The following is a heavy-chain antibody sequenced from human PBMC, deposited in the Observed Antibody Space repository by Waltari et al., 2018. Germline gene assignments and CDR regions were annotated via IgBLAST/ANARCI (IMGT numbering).Heavy chain of an antibody. D-gene: IGHD6-13*01. CDR3: AREARESSSWYIDY. CDR2: IYSGGRT. Sequence: EVQLVESGGGLVQPGGSRKPSGPASGSPAGGTYISWVRRVPGKGLEWVSVIYSGGRTYYADSVKGRFTISRDNSKNTLYLQMNSLRAEDTAVYYCAREARESSSWYIDYWGQGTLVTVSS. CDR1: GSPAGGTY. J-gene: IGHJ4*02. V-gene: IGHV3-66*02.